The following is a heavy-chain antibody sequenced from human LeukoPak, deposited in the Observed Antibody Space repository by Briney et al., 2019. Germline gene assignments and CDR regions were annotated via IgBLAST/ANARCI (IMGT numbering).Heavy chain of an antibody. CDR2: MNPNSGNI. CDR1: GYTFTSYD. V-gene: IGHV1-8*03. Sequence: ASVKVSCKASGYTFTSYDINWVRQATGQGLEWMGWMNPNSGNIGYAQKFQGRVTITRNTSISTAYMELSSLRSEDTAVYYCARAEGSDAFDIWGQGTMVTVSS. CDR3: ARAEGSDAFDI. J-gene: IGHJ3*02.